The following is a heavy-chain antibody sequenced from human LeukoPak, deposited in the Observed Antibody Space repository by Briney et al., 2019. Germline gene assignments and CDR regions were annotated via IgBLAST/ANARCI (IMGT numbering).Heavy chain of an antibody. CDR3: ATLVGAVDY. V-gene: IGHV4-61*01. J-gene: IGHJ4*02. Sequence: PSETLSLTCTVSGGSVSSNNDYWSWIRQSPGKGLEWIGYIYYSGSTNYNPSLKSRVTISVDTSKNQFSLKLSSVTAADTAVYYCATLVGAVDYWGQGTLVTVSS. CDR1: GGSVSSNNDY. D-gene: IGHD1-26*01. CDR2: IYYSGST.